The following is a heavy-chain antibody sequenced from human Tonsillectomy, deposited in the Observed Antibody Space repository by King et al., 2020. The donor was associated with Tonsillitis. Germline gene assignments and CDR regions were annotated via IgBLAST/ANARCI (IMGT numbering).Heavy chain of an antibody. CDR2: IYYSGSA. Sequence: VQLQESGPGLVKPSEILSLTCSVSGGSISTYYWSWIRQPPGKGLEWIGNIYYSGSANYNPSLKSRVTISGDTSKNQLSLKLSSVTAADTAVYFCARVSHVGTLDYWGQGSPVTVSS. D-gene: IGHD7-27*01. CDR3: ARVSHVGTLDY. CDR1: GGSISTYY. V-gene: IGHV4-59*01. J-gene: IGHJ4*02.